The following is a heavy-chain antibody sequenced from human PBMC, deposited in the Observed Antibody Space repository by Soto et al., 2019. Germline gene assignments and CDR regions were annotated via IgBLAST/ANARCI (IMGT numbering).Heavy chain of an antibody. V-gene: IGHV1-69*13. CDR2: IIPIFGTA. D-gene: IGHD4-17*01. CDR3: ASVTVHKKADAFDR. J-gene: IGHJ3*02. Sequence: SVKVSCKASGGTFSSYAISWVRQAPGQGLEWMGGIIPIFGTANYAQKFQGRVTITADESTSTAYMELSSLRSEDTAVYYCASVTVHKKADAFDRWGKGTMVTVSS. CDR1: GGTFSSYA.